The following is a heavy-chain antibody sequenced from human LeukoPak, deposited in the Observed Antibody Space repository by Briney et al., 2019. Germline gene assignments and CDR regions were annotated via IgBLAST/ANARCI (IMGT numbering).Heavy chain of an antibody. CDR1: GFTFSSYW. D-gene: IGHD6-19*01. Sequence: GGSLRLSCAASGFTFSSYWMSWVRQAPGKGLEWVANIKQDGSEKYYVDSVKGRFTISRDNAKNSLYLQMNSLRAEDTAVYYCARDQAPNPPAVAGLDYWGQGTLVTVSS. V-gene: IGHV3-7*01. J-gene: IGHJ4*02. CDR2: IKQDGSEK. CDR3: ARDQAPNPPAVAGLDY.